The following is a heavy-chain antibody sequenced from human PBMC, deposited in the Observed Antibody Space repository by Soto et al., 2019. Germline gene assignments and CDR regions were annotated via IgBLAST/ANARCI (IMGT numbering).Heavy chain of an antibody. Sequence: ASVKVSCKASGGTFSSYAISWVRQAPGQGLEWMGGIIPIFGTANYAQKFQGRVTITADESTSTAYMELSSLRSEDTAVYYCARARGDFWSGYSLNYGTDVWGQGTTVTVSS. J-gene: IGHJ6*02. D-gene: IGHD3-3*01. CDR3: ARARGDFWSGYSLNYGTDV. V-gene: IGHV1-69*13. CDR2: IIPIFGTA. CDR1: GGTFSSYA.